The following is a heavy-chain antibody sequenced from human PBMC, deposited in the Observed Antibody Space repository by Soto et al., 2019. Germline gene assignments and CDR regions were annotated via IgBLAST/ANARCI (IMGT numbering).Heavy chain of an antibody. V-gene: IGHV3-72*01. CDR1: GFTFSDHY. CDR3: ARPIVGATWNYYYGMDV. D-gene: IGHD1-26*01. J-gene: IGHJ6*02. CDR2: IRNKRNSYTT. Sequence: GGSLRLSCAAFGFTFSDHYMDWVRQAPGKGLEWVCRIRNKRNSYTTEYAASVKGRFTISRDNSKNTLYLQMNSLRAEDTAVYYCARPIVGATWNYYYGMDVWGQGTTVTVSS.